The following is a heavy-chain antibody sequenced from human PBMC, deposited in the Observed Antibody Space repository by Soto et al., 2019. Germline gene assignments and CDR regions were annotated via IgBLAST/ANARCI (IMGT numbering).Heavy chain of an antibody. V-gene: IGHV3-23*01. CDR3: AKDPVGYSYGYYFDY. CDR2: ISGSGGST. J-gene: IGHJ4*02. Sequence: HPGGSLRLSCAASGFTFSSYAMSWVRQAPGKGLEWVSAISGSGGSTYYADSVKGRFTISRDNSKNTLYLQMNSLRAEDTAVYYCAKDPVGYSYGYYFDYWGQATLVTVSS. D-gene: IGHD5-18*01. CDR1: GFTFSSYA.